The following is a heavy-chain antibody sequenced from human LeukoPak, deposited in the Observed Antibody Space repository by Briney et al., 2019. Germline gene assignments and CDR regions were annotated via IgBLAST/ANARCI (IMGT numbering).Heavy chain of an antibody. CDR3: AKDRGQLVPKYNWFDP. Sequence: PGGSLRLSCAASGFTFSSYAMNWVRQAPGKGLEWVSALSSSGSSTYYADSVKGRFTISRDNSKNTLYLQMNSLRAEDTAVYYCAKDRGQLVPKYNWFDPWGRGTLVTVSS. V-gene: IGHV3-23*01. J-gene: IGHJ5*02. CDR2: LSSSGSST. D-gene: IGHD6-6*01. CDR1: GFTFSSYA.